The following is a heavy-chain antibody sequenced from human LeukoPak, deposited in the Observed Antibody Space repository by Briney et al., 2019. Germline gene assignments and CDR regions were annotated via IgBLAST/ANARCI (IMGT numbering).Heavy chain of an antibody. V-gene: IGHV4-34*01. D-gene: IGHD3-10*01. CDR2: INHSGST. CDR1: GGSFSGYY. J-gene: IGHJ4*02. CDR3: ASGTMVRVLGY. Sequence: SETLSLTCAVYGGSFSGYYWSWIRQPPGKGLEWIGEINHSGSTNYNPSLKSRVTISVDKSKNQFSLKLSSVTAADTAVYYCASGTMVRVLGYWGQGTLVTVSS.